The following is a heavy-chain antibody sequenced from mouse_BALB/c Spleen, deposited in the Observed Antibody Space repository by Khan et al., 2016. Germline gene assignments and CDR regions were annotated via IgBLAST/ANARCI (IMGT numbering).Heavy chain of an antibody. CDR1: GFTFSSYA. D-gene: IGHD2-4*01. V-gene: IGHV5-6-5*01. CDR2: ISTGGDI. Sequence: EVELVESGGGLVKPGGSLKLSCAASGFTFSSYAMSWVRQTPEKRLEWVASISTGGDIYYPDSVKGRFSISRDNARNILYLEMSSLRSADTAMYYCSRGNSDYEYYYSIDYWGQGTSVTVSS. J-gene: IGHJ4*01. CDR3: SRGNSDYEYYYSIDY.